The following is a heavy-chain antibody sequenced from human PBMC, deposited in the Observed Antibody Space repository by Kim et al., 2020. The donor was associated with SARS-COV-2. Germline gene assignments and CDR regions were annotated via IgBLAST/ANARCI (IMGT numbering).Heavy chain of an antibody. CDR1: GFTFSSYS. J-gene: IGHJ3*02. Sequence: GGSLRLSCAASGFTFSSYSMNWVRQAPGKGLEWVSSISSSSSYIYYADSVKGRFTISRDNAKNSLYLQMNSLRAEDTAVYYCARDGSGSYYKDAFDIWGQGTMVTVSS. D-gene: IGHD3-10*01. V-gene: IGHV3-21*01. CDR2: ISSSSSYI. CDR3: ARDGSGSYYKDAFDI.